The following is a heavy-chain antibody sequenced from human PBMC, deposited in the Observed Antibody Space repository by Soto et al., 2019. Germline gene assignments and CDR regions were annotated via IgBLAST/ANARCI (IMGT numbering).Heavy chain of an antibody. Sequence: ESGGGVVQPGRSLRLSCAASGFTFVKYGIHWVRQAPGKGLEWVAVISYDGSKKHYAGSVRGRFTISRDNSKNTVHLQMNSLRPEDTAVYYCAKARAPWSVTTAFDYWGQGTLVTVSS. CDR3: AKARAPWSVTTAFDY. V-gene: IGHV3-30*18. CDR1: GFTFVKYG. D-gene: IGHD4-17*01. CDR2: ISYDGSKK. J-gene: IGHJ4*02.